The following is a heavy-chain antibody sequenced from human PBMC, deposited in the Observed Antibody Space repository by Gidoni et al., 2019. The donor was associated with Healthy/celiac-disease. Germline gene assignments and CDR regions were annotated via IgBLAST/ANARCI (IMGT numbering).Heavy chain of an antibody. D-gene: IGHD2-15*01. V-gene: IGHV3-7*01. CDR1: GFTFSSYW. Sequence: EVQLVESGGGFVQPGGSLRLSCAASGFTFSSYWMSWVRQAPGKGLEWVDNIKQDGSEKYYVDSVKGRFTISRDNAKNSLYLQMNSLRAEDTAVYYCARDCSGGSCYSDAFDYWGQGTLVTVSS. CDR2: IKQDGSEK. J-gene: IGHJ4*02. CDR3: ARDCSGGSCYSDAFDY.